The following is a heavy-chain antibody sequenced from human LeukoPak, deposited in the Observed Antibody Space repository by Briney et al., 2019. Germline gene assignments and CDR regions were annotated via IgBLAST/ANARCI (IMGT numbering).Heavy chain of an antibody. CDR3: ARDLGEMATPYYFDY. CDR2: IRSSSSYI. CDR1: GFTFSTYS. Sequence: GGSLRLSCAASGFTFSTYSMNWVRQAPGKGLEWVSSIRSSSSYIFYADSVKGRFTISRDNAKNSLYLQMNSLRAEDTAVYYCARDLGEMATPYYFDYWGQGTLVTVSS. V-gene: IGHV3-21*01. J-gene: IGHJ4*02. D-gene: IGHD5-24*01.